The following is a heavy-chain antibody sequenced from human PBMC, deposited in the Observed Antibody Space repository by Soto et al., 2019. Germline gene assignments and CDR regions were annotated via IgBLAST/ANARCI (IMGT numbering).Heavy chain of an antibody. D-gene: IGHD2-15*01. J-gene: IGHJ4*01. CDR2: IYYSGST. CDR3: ASRHCIGGSCYNPGFD. CDR1: GGSVSGGSYY. Sequence: SATLSLTCTVSGGSVSGGSYYWSWIRQPRGKGLEWIGYIYYSGSTKYNPSLKSRVNISVGTSKNQFSLKLSSVTAADTAVYYCASRHCIGGSCYNPGFD. V-gene: IGHV4-61*01.